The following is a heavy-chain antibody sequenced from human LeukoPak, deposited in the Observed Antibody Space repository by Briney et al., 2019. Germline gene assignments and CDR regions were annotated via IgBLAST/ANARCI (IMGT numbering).Heavy chain of an antibody. CDR3: ARSDGAAAAKKKFGYYYYGMDV. CDR1: GFTFSSYA. CDR2: ISYDGSNK. J-gene: IGHJ6*02. Sequence: PGGSLRLSCAASGFTFSSYAMHWVRQAPGKGLEWVAVISYDGSNKYYADSVKGRFTISRDNSKNTLYLQMNSLRAEDTAVYYCARSDGAAAAKKKFGYYYYGMDVWGQGTTVTVSS. D-gene: IGHD6-13*01. V-gene: IGHV3-30-3*01.